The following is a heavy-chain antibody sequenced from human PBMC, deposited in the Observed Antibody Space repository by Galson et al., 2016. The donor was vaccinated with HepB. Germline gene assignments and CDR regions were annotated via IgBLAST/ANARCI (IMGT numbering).Heavy chain of an antibody. Sequence: TLSLTCTVSGGSISSGDYYWSWIRQPPGKGLEWIGYIYYNGNTYYDPSLKSRVIISVDTSKNQFSLKLSSVTATDTAVYYCAREGYDSRTEDYWGQGIMVTVSS. CDR3: AREGYDSRTEDY. J-gene: IGHJ4*02. CDR2: IYYNGNT. D-gene: IGHD3-22*01. CDR1: GGSISSGDYY. V-gene: IGHV4-30-4*01.